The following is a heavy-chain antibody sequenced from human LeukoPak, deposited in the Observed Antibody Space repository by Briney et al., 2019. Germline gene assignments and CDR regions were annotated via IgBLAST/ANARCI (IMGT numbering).Heavy chain of an antibody. CDR2: ISGSGGST. CDR1: GFTFSSYA. Sequence: GGSLRLSCAASGFTFSSYAMSWVRQAPGKGLEWVSAISGSGGSTYYADSVKGRFTISRDNSKNTLYLQMNSLGAEDTAVYYCAKAGIMIVVVYFDYWGQGTLVTVSS. CDR3: AKAGIMIVVVYFDY. V-gene: IGHV3-23*01. D-gene: IGHD3-22*01. J-gene: IGHJ4*02.